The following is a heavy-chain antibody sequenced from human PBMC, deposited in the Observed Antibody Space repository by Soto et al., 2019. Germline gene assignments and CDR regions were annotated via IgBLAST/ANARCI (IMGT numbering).Heavy chain of an antibody. J-gene: IGHJ2*01. D-gene: IGHD4-4*01. CDR2: ISYDGSNK. Sequence: QVQLVESGGGVVQPGRSLRLSCAASGFTFSSYAMHWVRQAPGKGLEWVAVISYDGSNKYYADSVKGRFTISRDNYKNTLYLQMNSLRAEDTAVYYCARPLWRNDYNGGYFDLWGRGTLVTVSS. CDR3: ARPLWRNDYNGGYFDL. V-gene: IGHV3-30-3*01. CDR1: GFTFSSYA.